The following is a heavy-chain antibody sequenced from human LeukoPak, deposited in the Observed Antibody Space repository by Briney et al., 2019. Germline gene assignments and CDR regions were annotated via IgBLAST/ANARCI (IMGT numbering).Heavy chain of an antibody. CDR1: GFTFSGYS. CDR3: ASILNYDILTGYQRFDY. V-gene: IGHV3-48*01. CDR2: ISSSSSTI. D-gene: IGHD3-9*01. J-gene: IGHJ4*02. Sequence: GGSLRVSCAASGFTFSGYSMNWVRQAPGKGLEWVSYISSSSSTIYYADSVKGRFTISRDNAKNSLYLQMNSLRAEDTAVYYCASILNYDILTGYQRFDYWGQGTLVTVSS.